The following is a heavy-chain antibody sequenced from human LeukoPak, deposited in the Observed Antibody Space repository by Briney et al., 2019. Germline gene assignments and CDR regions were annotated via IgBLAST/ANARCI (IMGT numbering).Heavy chain of an antibody. V-gene: IGHV1-2*02. CDR1: GYTLTGYY. D-gene: IGHD4-17*01. J-gene: IGHJ3*02. CDR2: INPNSGGT. Sequence: GASVKVSCKASGYTLTGYYMHWVRQAPGQGLEWMGWINPNSGGTNYAQKFQGRVTMTRDTSISTAYMELSRLRSDDTAVYYCAREGELRLGAFDIWGQGTMVTVSS. CDR3: AREGELRLGAFDI.